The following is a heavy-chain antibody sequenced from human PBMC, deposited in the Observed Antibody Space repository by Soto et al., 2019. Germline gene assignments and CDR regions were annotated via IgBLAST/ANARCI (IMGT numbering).Heavy chain of an antibody. CDR2: VISASGSV. Sequence: QVQVVQSGAEVKKPGSSVKISCKASGRIFSSFPTSWVRQVPGQGLEWVGGVISASGSVTYAPKFQGRVTITAVNSAGIGYMELTSLTSEDTAIYYRARVGSRDAYNYVLDHWGPGTMVTVSS. V-gene: IGHV1-69*06. CDR1: GRIFSSFP. J-gene: IGHJ1*01. D-gene: IGHD5-18*01. CDR3: ARVGSRDAYNYVLDH.